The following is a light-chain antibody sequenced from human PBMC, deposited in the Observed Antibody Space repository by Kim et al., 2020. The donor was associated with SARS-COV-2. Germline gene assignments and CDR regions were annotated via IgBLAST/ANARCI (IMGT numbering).Light chain of an antibody. CDR3: QQFNTYPLT. J-gene: IGKJ4*02. Sequence: ASVGDRVTISCRASQSFSSALAWYQQKPGKAPKLLIYNASILESGVPSRFSGSGSGTDFTLTISSLQPEDFATYYCQQFNTYPLTFGRGTKVDIK. V-gene: IGKV1-13*02. CDR2: NAS. CDR1: QSFSSA.